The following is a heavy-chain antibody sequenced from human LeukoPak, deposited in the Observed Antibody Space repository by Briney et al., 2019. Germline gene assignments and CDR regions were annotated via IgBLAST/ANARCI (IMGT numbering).Heavy chain of an antibody. J-gene: IGHJ4*02. CDR1: HGSISSYS. Sequence: SETLSLTCTVSHGSISSYSWSWIRQTPEKGLEWIGYMYNSGSTNYNPSLKSRVTISVDTAKNQFSLKLRSVTAADTAVYYCARVAYGDFSRGYYFDYWGQGTLVTVSS. D-gene: IGHD4-17*01. CDR2: MYNSGST. CDR3: ARVAYGDFSRGYYFDY. V-gene: IGHV4-59*01.